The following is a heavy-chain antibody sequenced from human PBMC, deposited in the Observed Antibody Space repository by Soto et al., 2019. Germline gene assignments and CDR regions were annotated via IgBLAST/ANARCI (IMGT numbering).Heavy chain of an antibody. Sequence: GESLKISCNGSGYNFARSWIGWVRQMPGKGLEWMGMIFPGDSDARYSPSFQGQVTVSADKSISTAYLQWSSLKASDSAIYYCARQGHYYDSIGYLPTPTNWFDPWGQGTLVTVSS. CDR1: GYNFARSW. CDR3: ARQGHYYDSIGYLPTPTNWFDP. V-gene: IGHV5-51*01. J-gene: IGHJ5*02. CDR2: IFPGDSDA. D-gene: IGHD3-22*01.